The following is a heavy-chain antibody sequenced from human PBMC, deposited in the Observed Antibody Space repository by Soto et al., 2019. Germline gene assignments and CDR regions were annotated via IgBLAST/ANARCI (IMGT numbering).Heavy chain of an antibody. CDR3: ARASDTAMVPSWYFDL. D-gene: IGHD5-18*01. CDR2: IIPIFGTA. CDR1: GGTFSSYA. Sequence: SVKVSCKASGGTFSSYAISWVRQAPGQGLEWMGGIIPIFGTANYAQKFQGRVTFTADESTSTAYMELSSLRSEDTAVYYCARASDTAMVPSWYFDLWGRGTLVTVSS. V-gene: IGHV1-69*13. J-gene: IGHJ2*01.